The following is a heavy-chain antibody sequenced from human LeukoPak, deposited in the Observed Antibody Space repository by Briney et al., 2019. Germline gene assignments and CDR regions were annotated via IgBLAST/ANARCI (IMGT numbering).Heavy chain of an antibody. CDR1: GFTFSSYT. Sequence: GGSLRLSCAASGFTFSSYTMSWVRQAPGKGLEWLSAISGDGIYTYYSDSVKGRFTSSRDNSKSTLYLQMSNLRAEDTAVYYCAKNRATGMAFYDYWGQGIQVTVSS. CDR3: AKNRATGMAFYDY. D-gene: IGHD5-18*01. V-gene: IGHV3-23*01. J-gene: IGHJ4*02. CDR2: ISGDGIYT.